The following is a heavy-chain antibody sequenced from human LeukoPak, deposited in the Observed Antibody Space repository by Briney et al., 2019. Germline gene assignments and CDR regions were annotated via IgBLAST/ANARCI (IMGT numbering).Heavy chain of an antibody. J-gene: IGHJ4*02. CDR3: AKDMTPMIAVVRGFDY. Sequence: GRSLRLSCAASGFTFDDYAMHWVRQAPGKGLEWVSGISWNSGSIGYADSVKGRFTISRDNAKNSLYLQMNSLRAEDTALYYCAKDMTPMIAVVRGFDYWGQGTLVTVSS. CDR2: ISWNSGSI. V-gene: IGHV3-9*01. CDR1: GFTFDDYA. D-gene: IGHD3-22*01.